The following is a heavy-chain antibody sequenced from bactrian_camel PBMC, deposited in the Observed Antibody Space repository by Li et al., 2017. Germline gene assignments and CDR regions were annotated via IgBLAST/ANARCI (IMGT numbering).Heavy chain of an antibody. Sequence: VQLVESGGGTAQTVGSLRLSCVASGDTKNYCMAWFRQAPGKEREGVAAFYVGGGSTYYADSVKGLFTISHDNAKNMLYLDMNDLKPDDTAMYYCAIGLHLEIMGSWADADFEYWGQGTQVTVS. CDR2: FYVGGGST. V-gene: IGHV3S1*01. CDR1: GDTKNYC. CDR3: AIGLHLEIMGSWADADFEY. J-gene: IGHJ6*01. D-gene: IGHD3*01.